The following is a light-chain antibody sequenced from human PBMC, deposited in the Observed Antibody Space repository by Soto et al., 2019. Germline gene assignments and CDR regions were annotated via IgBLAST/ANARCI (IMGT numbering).Light chain of an antibody. CDR2: AAT. CDR1: QGISNY. CDR3: QKYNCAPYT. J-gene: IGKJ2*01. Sequence: DIQMTQSPSSLSASVGNRVTITCRASQGISNYLAWYQQKPGKVPKLLIYAATTVQSGVSSRCSGSGSGTYFTLTSSSLQPEDVATYYCQKYNCAPYTFGQGTKLEIK. V-gene: IGKV1-27*01.